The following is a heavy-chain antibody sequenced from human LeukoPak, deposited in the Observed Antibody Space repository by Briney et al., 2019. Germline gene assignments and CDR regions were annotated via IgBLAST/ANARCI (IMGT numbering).Heavy chain of an antibody. CDR1: GFTFSNAW. Sequence: GGSLRLSCAASGFTFSNAWMSWVRQAPGKGLEWVGRIKSKTDGGTTDYAAPVKGRFTISRDDSKNTLYLQMNSLKTEDTAVYYCTTDQGRGYRSGGSCYSLWWFDPWGQGTLVTVSS. D-gene: IGHD2-15*01. CDR3: TTDQGRGYRSGGSCYSLWWFDP. V-gene: IGHV3-15*01. CDR2: IKSKTDGGTT. J-gene: IGHJ5*02.